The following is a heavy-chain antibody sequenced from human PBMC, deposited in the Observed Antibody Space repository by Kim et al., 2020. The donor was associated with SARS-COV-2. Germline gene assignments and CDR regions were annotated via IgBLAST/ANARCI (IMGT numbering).Heavy chain of an antibody. CDR3: ARPFSVVAATRAPLDY. Sequence: GGSLRLSCAASGFTFSSYSMNWVRQAPGKGLEWVSSISSSSSYIYYADSVKGRFTISRDNAKNSLYLQMNSLRAEDTAVYYCARPFSVVAATRAPLDYWGQGTLVTVSS. D-gene: IGHD2-15*01. V-gene: IGHV3-21*01. CDR1: GFTFSSYS. CDR2: ISSSSSYI. J-gene: IGHJ4*02.